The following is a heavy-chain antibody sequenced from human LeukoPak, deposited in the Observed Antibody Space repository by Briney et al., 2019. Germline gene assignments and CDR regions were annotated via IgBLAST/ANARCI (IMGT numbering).Heavy chain of an antibody. CDR2: IYHSGGT. CDR1: GGSISSYY. V-gene: IGHV4-59*01. CDR3: ARGARGYSYG. Sequence: SETLSLTCTVSGGSISSYYWSWTRQPPGKGLEWIGYIYHSGGTNYNPSLKSRVTISVDTSKNQFSLELSSVTAADTAVYYCARGARGYSYGWGQGTLVTVSS. D-gene: IGHD5-18*01. J-gene: IGHJ4*02.